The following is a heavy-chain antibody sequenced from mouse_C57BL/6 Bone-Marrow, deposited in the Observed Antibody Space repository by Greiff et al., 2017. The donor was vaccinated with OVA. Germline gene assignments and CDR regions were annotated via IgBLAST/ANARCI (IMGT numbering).Heavy chain of an antibody. CDR2: IRNKANGYTT. J-gene: IGHJ2*01. D-gene: IGHD3-2*02. CDR1: GFTFTDYY. V-gene: IGHV7-3*01. Sequence: VQLKESGGGLVQPGGSLSLSCAASGFTFTDYYMSWVRQPPGKALEWLGFIRNKANGYTTEYSASVKGRFTISRDNSQSILYLQMNALRAEDSATYYCARYRTAQAGVFDYWGQGTTLTVSS. CDR3: ARYRTAQAGVFDY.